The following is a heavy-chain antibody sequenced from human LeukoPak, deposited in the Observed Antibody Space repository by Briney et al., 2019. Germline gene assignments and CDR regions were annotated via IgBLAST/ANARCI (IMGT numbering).Heavy chain of an antibody. Sequence: GGSLRLSCAASGFTFSNFWMHWVRQAPGKGLVWVALIYGDGSFTRYADSVKGRFTISRDNAKNSLYLQMNSLRAEDTAVYYCARGRYSGTCYYFDYWGQGTLVTVSS. CDR1: GFTFSNFW. J-gene: IGHJ4*02. CDR3: ARGRYSGTCYYFDY. V-gene: IGHV3-74*01. CDR2: IYGDGSFT. D-gene: IGHD6-13*01.